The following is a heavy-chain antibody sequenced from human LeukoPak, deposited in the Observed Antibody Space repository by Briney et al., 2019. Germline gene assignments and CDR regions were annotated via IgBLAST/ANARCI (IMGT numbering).Heavy chain of an antibody. J-gene: IGHJ4*02. Sequence: SETLSLTCTVSGGSISSYYWSWIRQPPGKGLEWIGYIYYSGSTNYNPSLKSRVTISVDTSKNQFSLKLSSVTAADTAVYYCASSTYGLGLRGPQTIDYWGQGTLVTVSS. V-gene: IGHV4-59*01. CDR2: IYYSGST. CDR1: GGSISSYY. D-gene: IGHD3-10*01. CDR3: ASSTYGLGLRGPQTIDY.